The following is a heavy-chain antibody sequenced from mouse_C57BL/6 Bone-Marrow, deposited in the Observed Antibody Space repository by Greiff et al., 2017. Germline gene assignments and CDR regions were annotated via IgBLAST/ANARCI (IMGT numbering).Heavy chain of an antibody. CDR1: GYTFTNYW. Sequence: VQLQQSGAELVRPGTSVKMSCKASGYTFTNYWIGWAKQRPGHGLEWIGDIYPGGGYTNYNEKFKGKATLTADKSSSTAYMQFSSPTSEDSAIYYCARWRYYGYDPLAMDYWGQGTSVTVSS. V-gene: IGHV1-63*01. CDR2: IYPGGGYT. J-gene: IGHJ4*01. CDR3: ARWRYYGYDPLAMDY. D-gene: IGHD2-2*01.